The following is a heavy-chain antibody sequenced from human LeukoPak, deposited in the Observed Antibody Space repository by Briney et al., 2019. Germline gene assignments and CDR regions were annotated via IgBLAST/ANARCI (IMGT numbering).Heavy chain of an antibody. V-gene: IGHV4-34*01. CDR3: AKDSSGSYQDFDY. CDR2: INHSGST. Sequence: SETLSLTCAVYGGSFSGYYWSWIRQPPGKGLEWIGEINHSGSTNYNPSLKSRVTISVDTSKNQFSLKLSSVTAADTAVYYCAKDSSGSYQDFDYWGQGTLVTVSS. D-gene: IGHD3-10*01. CDR1: GGSFSGYY. J-gene: IGHJ4*02.